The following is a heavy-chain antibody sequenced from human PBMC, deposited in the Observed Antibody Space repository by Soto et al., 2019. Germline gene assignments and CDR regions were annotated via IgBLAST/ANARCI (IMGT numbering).Heavy chain of an antibody. V-gene: IGHV6-1*01. CDR3: TRVSHLGRGIKS. CDR1: GDSVSSNIVA. Sequence: SQTLSLTCDISGDSVSSNIVAWNWIRQSPSRGREWLGRTYYRSSWSSDYAISVRSRMTINADTSKNQVSLHLSSVTPEDTAVYYCTRVSHLGRGIKSWGQGTLVTVSS. J-gene: IGHJ5*02. D-gene: IGHD3-10*01. CDR2: TYYRSSWSS.